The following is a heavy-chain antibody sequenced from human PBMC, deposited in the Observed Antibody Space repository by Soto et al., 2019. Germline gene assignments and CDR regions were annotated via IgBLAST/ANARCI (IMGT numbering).Heavy chain of an antibody. CDR1: GGSISSYY. CDR2: IYYSGST. V-gene: IGHV4-59*01. D-gene: IGHD1-26*01. CDR3: GRLGIGARGFLP. Sequence: SETLSLTCSVSGGSISSYYWSWIRQPPGKGLEWIGYIYYSGSTNYNPSLKSRVTISVDTSKNQFSLKLSSVTAADTAVYYCGRLGIGARGFLPWGEGTLVTVSS. J-gene: IGHJ5*02.